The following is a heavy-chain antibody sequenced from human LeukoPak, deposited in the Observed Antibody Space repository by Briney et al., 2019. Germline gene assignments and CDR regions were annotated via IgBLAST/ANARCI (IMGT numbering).Heavy chain of an antibody. J-gene: IGHJ5*02. Sequence: PSETLSLTCTVSGGSISASDYYWGWVRQPPGKGLEWIGNFYHSGSTYYNSSLKSRLTMSVDPSKNQFSLKLTAVTAADTAVYYCARLGAVLTSVNWFDPWGQGTLVTVSS. D-gene: IGHD3-3*02. V-gene: IGHV4-39*07. CDR3: ARLGAVLTSVNWFDP. CDR2: FYHSGST. CDR1: GGSISASDYY.